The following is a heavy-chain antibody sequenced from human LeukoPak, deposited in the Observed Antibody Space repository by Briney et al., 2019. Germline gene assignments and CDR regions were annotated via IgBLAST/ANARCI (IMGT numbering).Heavy chain of an antibody. Sequence: TGGSLRLSCATSGFTFSSSAMHWVRQAPGRGLEWVAVISYDASNKYYADSVKGRFTISRDNFKNTLYLQMNSLRVEDTAVYYCARDHPSSIPNWFDPWGQGTLVTASS. CDR1: GFTFSSSA. CDR2: ISYDASNK. V-gene: IGHV3-30-3*01. CDR3: ARDHPSSIPNWFDP. J-gene: IGHJ5*02.